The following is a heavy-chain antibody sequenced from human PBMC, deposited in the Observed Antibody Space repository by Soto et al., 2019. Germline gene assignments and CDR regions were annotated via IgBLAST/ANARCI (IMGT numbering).Heavy chain of an antibody. Sequence: GASVKVSCKASGFTXTSSAMQWVRQARGQRLEWIGWIVVGSGNTNYAQKFQERVTITRDMSTSTAYMELSSLRSEDTAVYYCAAARYYDFWSGYKEHYYMDVWGKGTTVTVSS. CDR1: GFTXTSSA. V-gene: IGHV1-58*02. D-gene: IGHD3-3*01. CDR3: AAARYYDFWSGYKEHYYMDV. J-gene: IGHJ6*03. CDR2: IVVGSGNT.